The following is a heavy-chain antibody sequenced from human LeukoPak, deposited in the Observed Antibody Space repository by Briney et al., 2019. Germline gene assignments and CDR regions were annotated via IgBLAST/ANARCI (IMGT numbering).Heavy chain of an antibody. V-gene: IGHV4-38-2*02. CDR2: INHSGST. D-gene: IGHD3/OR15-3a*01. J-gene: IGHJ4*02. CDR3: ARQTGSGLFILP. CDR1: GYSISSGYY. Sequence: SETLSLTCTVSGYSISSGYYWGWIRQPPGQGLEWIGEINHSGSTNYNPSLKSRVTISVDTSKNQFSLKLSSVTAADTAVYYCARQTGSGLFILPGGQGTLVTVSS.